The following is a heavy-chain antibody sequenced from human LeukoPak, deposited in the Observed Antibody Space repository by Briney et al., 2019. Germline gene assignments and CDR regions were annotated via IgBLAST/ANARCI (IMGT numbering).Heavy chain of an antibody. D-gene: IGHD6-13*01. CDR2: IYYSGST. CDR1: GGSISSSSYY. CDR3: ARNFLSSWYWDY. J-gene: IGHJ4*02. V-gene: IGHV4-39*07. Sequence: SETLSLTCTVSGGSISSSSYYWGWIRQPPGKGLEWIGNIYYSGSTYYNPSLKSRVTISVDTSKNQFSLKLRSVTAADTAVYYCARNFLSSWYWDYWGQGTLVTVSS.